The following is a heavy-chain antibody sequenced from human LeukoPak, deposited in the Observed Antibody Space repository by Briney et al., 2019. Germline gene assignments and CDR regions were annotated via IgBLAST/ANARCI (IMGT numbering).Heavy chain of an antibody. D-gene: IGHD3-16*01. Sequence: SSETLSLTCAVSGYSISSGYYWGWIRQPPGKGLQWIAGMYQSGSTYYNPSLKSRVTISLDTSKNQFSLKLSSVTAADTAVYYCARHKDRAYFDYWGLGTLVTVSS. CDR2: MYQSGST. CDR1: GYSISSGYY. V-gene: IGHV4-38-2*01. CDR3: ARHKDRAYFDY. J-gene: IGHJ4*02.